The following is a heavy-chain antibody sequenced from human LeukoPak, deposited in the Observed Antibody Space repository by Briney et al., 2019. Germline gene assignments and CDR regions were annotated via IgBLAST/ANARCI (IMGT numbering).Heavy chain of an antibody. Sequence: GESLKISYKGSGYSFTYWIGWVRQMPGKGLEWMGIIYSGDSHTKYSPSFQGRVTISADKSISTAYLQWSSLEASDTAMYYCASARHGDYVWDYWGQGTLVTVSS. J-gene: IGHJ4*02. CDR1: GYSFTYW. CDR3: ASARHGDYVWDY. CDR2: IYSGDSHT. D-gene: IGHD4-17*01. V-gene: IGHV5-51*01.